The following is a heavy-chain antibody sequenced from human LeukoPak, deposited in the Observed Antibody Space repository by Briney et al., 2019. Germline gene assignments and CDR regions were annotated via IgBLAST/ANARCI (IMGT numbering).Heavy chain of an antibody. V-gene: IGHV1-18*01. D-gene: IGHD6-13*01. J-gene: IGHJ4*02. CDR3: ARDYSSSWYMTRTDFDY. CDR2: ISAYNGNT. Sequence: ASVKVSCKASGYTFTSYGISWVRQAPGQGLEWMGWISAYNGNTNYAQKLQGRVTMTTDTSTSTAYMELRSLRSDDTAVYYCARDYSSSWYMTRTDFDYWGQGTLVTASS. CDR1: GYTFTSYG.